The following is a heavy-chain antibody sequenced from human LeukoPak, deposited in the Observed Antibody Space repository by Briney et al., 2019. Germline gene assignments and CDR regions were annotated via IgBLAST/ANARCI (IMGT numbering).Heavy chain of an antibody. CDR1: GYTFTSYG. Sequence: ASVKVSRKASGYTFTSYGISWVRQAPGQGLEWMGWISAYNGNTNYAQKLQGRVTMTTDTSTSTAYMELRSLRSDDTAVYYCARDGYSSGWYEVDYWGQGTLVTVPS. J-gene: IGHJ4*02. D-gene: IGHD6-19*01. V-gene: IGHV1-18*01. CDR2: ISAYNGNT. CDR3: ARDGYSSGWYEVDY.